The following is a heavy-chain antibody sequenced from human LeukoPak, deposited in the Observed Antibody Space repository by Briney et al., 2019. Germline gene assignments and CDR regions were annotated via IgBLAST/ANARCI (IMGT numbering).Heavy chain of an antibody. Sequence: GGSLRLSCAASGFTFSSYGMHWVRQAPGKGLEWVAFIRYDGGNKYYADSVKGRFTISRDNSKNTLYLQMNSLRAEDTAVYYCAKGQGWFGELYADAFDIWGQGTMVTVSS. CDR1: GFTFSSYG. CDR3: AKGQGWFGELYADAFDI. CDR2: IRYDGGNK. D-gene: IGHD3-10*01. J-gene: IGHJ3*02. V-gene: IGHV3-30*02.